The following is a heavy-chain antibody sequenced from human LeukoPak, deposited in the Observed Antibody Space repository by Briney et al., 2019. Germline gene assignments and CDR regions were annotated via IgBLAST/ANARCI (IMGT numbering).Heavy chain of an antibody. CDR1: GYSISSGYY. CDR2: IYHSGST. V-gene: IGHV4-38-2*02. D-gene: IGHD2-2*01. CDR3: ARDGLVPAAMYTDYFDY. J-gene: IGHJ4*02. Sequence: RPSETLSLTCAVSGYSISSGYYWGWIRQPPGKGLEWIGSIYHSGSTYYNPSLKSRVTISVDTSKNQFSLKLSSVTAADTAVYYCARDGLVPAAMYTDYFDYWGQGTLVTVSS.